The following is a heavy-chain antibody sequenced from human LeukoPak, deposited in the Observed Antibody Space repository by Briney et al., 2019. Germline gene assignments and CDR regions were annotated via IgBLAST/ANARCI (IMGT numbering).Heavy chain of an antibody. CDR3: ARIAVAGLDY. Sequence: SETLSLTCTVSGGSISSYYWSWIRQPPGKGLEWIGYIYYSGSTNYNPSLKSRVTISVDTSRNQFSLKLSSVTAADTAVYYCARIAVAGLDYWGQGTLATVSS. CDR2: IYYSGST. D-gene: IGHD6-19*01. J-gene: IGHJ4*02. CDR1: GGSISSYY. V-gene: IGHV4-59*01.